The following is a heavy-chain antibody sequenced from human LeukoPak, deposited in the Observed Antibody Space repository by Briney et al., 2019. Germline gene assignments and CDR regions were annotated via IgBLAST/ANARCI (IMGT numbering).Heavy chain of an antibody. J-gene: IGHJ6*03. V-gene: IGHV3-20*04. CDR1: GFTFDDYG. D-gene: IGHD5-12*01. CDR2: INWNGGIT. Sequence: GGSLRLSCAASGFTFDDYGMSWVRQAPGKGLEWVSGINWNGGITGYADSVKGRFTISGDNAKNSLNLQMNSLRAEDTAVYYCATHPYSGYANYYYYMDVWGKGTTVTISS. CDR3: ATHPYSGYANYYYYMDV.